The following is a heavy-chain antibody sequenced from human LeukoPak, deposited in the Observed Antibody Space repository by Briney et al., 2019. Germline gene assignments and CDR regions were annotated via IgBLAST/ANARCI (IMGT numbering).Heavy chain of an antibody. CDR1: GLTFSSYW. CDR2: MSTDGYYT. Sequence: GGSLRLSCAASGLTFSSYWMHWVRQAPGKGLVWVSRMSTDGYYTTYADSVKGRFTISRDNAKNTLYLQMNSLRAEAAAVYYCAKDWGCSGGSCYGGFDYWSQGTLVTVSS. D-gene: IGHD2-15*01. V-gene: IGHV3-74*01. CDR3: AKDWGCSGGSCYGGFDY. J-gene: IGHJ4*02.